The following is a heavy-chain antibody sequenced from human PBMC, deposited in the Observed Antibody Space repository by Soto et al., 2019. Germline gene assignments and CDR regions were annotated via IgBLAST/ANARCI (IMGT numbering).Heavy chain of an antibody. V-gene: IGHV2-70*12. D-gene: IGHD1-26*01. Sequence: SGPTLVNPTQTLTMTCSFPGFSLHTVSMCVSWIRQTPGKALEWLALIDWEDEKFYSASLKTRLTISSDTSKNQVVLTMTNMNPVDTATYYCAHIHMVGATKYNLFDPWGQGTLVTVSA. CDR2: IDWEDEK. J-gene: IGHJ5*02. CDR3: AHIHMVGATKYNLFDP. CDR1: GFSLHTVSMC.